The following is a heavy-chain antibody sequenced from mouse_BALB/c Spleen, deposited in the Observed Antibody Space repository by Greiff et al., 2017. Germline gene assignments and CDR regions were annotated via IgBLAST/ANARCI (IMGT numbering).Heavy chain of an antibody. CDR2: IDPYYGDT. J-gene: IGHJ2*01. CDR3: AREDGYY. D-gene: IGHD2-3*01. CDR1: GYSFTGYN. V-gene: IGHV1-39*01. Sequence: VQLQQSGPELEKPGASVKISCKASGYSFTGYNMNWVKQSNGQSLEWIGNIDPYYGDTSYNQKFKAKATLTVDKSSSTAYMQLKSLTSEDSAVYYCAREDGYYWGQGTTLTVSS.